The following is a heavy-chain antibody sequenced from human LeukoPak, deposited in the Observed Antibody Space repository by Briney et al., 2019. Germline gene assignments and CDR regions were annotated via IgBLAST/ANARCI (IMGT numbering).Heavy chain of an antibody. D-gene: IGHD3-10*01. CDR1: GFTFSSFS. CDR3: AKGITVRGVMILRWDLDY. Sequence: GGSLRLSCAASGFTFSSFSMNWVRQAPGKGLEWVAVISDDGSNKFYADSVKGRFTISRDNSKNTLYLQMNSLRAEDTAVYYCAKGITVRGVMILRWDLDYWGQGTLVTVSS. CDR2: ISDDGSNK. V-gene: IGHV3-30*18. J-gene: IGHJ4*02.